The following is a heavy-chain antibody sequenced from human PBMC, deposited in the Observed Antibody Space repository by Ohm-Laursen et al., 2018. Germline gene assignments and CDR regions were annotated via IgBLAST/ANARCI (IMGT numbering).Heavy chain of an antibody. V-gene: IGHV1-69*01. CDR2: VMPIFGTA. D-gene: IGHD6-19*01. CDR3: ASAGPYSSGWYGDY. J-gene: IGHJ4*02. Sequence: SSVKVSCKTSGVTFNSYAISWVRQAPGQGLEWMGGVMPIFGTANYAQKFQGRVTITADESTSTAYMELSSLRSEDTAVYYCASAGPYSSGWYGDYWGQGTLVTVSS. CDR1: GVTFNSYA.